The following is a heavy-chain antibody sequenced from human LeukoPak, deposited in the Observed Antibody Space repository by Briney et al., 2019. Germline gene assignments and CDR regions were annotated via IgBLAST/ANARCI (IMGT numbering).Heavy chain of an antibody. J-gene: IGHJ4*02. CDR1: GGSISSSSYY. Sequence: SGTLSLTCTVSGGSISSSSYYWGRIRQPPGKGLEWIGSINYSGSTYYNPSLKSRVTISVDTSKNQFSLKLSSVTAADTAVYYCATPSPGIAVAGNYWGQGTLVTVSS. V-gene: IGHV4-39*01. D-gene: IGHD6-19*01. CDR2: INYSGST. CDR3: ATPSPGIAVAGNY.